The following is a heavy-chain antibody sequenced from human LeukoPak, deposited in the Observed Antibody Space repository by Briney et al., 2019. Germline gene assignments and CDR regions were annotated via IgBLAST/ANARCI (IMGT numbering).Heavy chain of an antibody. Sequence: GGSLRLSCAASGFTLSTYTMNWVRQAPGKGLEWASSIRSSSRNMNYADSVKGRFTVSRDNAKNSLYLQMNSLRAEDTAVYYCTRGDGYDFFDYWGQGTLVTVSS. D-gene: IGHD5-24*01. CDR3: TRGDGYDFFDY. CDR1: GFTLSTYT. J-gene: IGHJ4*02. CDR2: IRSSSRNM. V-gene: IGHV3-21*01.